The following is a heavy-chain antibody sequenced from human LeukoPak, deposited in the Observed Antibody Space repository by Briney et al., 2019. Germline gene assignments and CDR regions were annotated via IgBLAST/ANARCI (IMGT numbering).Heavy chain of an antibody. CDR1: EFTFSSYR. J-gene: IGHJ2*01. Sequence: GGPLSLSCAAPEFTFSSYRMNWVRLAPGKGLVWVSRINSDGSTTTYADSVKGRFTISRDNANNTLYLQMNSLSAEDTAVYYCARPSYPHWYFDLWGRGTLVTVSS. V-gene: IGHV3-74*01. CDR2: INSDGSTT. CDR3: ARPSYPHWYFDL. D-gene: IGHD6-6*01.